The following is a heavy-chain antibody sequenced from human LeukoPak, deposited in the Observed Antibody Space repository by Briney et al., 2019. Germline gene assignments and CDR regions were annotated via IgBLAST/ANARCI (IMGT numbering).Heavy chain of an antibody. CDR2: ISGSGGST. J-gene: IGHJ4*02. CDR3: AKSGINYDSSGYYLDDY. CDR1: GFTFSSYA. V-gene: IGHV3-23*01. D-gene: IGHD3-22*01. Sequence: GGSLRLSCAASGFTFSSYAMSWVRQAPGKGLEWVPAISGSGGSTYYADSVKGRFTISRDNSKNTLYLQMNSLRAEDTAVYYCAKSGINYDSSGYYLDDYWGQGTLVTVSS.